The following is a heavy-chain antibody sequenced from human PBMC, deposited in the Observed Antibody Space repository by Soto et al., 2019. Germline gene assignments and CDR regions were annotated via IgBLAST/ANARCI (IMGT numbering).Heavy chain of an antibody. CDR2: IYWNDDK. V-gene: IGHV2-5*01. Sequence: HITLKDSAPTLVQPTQTLTLTCTFSGFSLSTSGMGVGWIRQPPGKALEWLALIYWNDDKRYSPSLKIRLTISKDPSKNQVVLTMTNIEPVDTATYYCAHMATRIPSEYCGQGTLVTVSS. CDR3: AHMATRIPSEY. J-gene: IGHJ4*01. CDR1: GFSLSTSGMG. D-gene: IGHD5-12*01.